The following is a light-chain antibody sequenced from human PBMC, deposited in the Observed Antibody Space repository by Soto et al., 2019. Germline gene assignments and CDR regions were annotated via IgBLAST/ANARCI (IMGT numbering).Light chain of an antibody. V-gene: IGKV3-20*01. Sequence: EIVLTQSPGTLSLSPGERATLSCRASRSFSSSYLAWYQHKVGQAPRLLIYAASTRATGIPDRFSGSGSATDFTLTISRLEPEDSAVYYCHHYDNSPPYTFGQGTKLEIK. CDR3: HHYDNSPPYT. J-gene: IGKJ2*01. CDR2: AAS. CDR1: RSFSSSY.